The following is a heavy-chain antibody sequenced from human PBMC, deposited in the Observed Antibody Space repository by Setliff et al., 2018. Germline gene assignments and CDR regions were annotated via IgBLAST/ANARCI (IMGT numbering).Heavy chain of an antibody. V-gene: IGHV3-20*04. D-gene: IGHD5-12*01. CDR3: TRFGRDDIGI. J-gene: IGHJ3*02. CDR1: RFTFERNG. Sequence: GGSLRLSCAASRFTFERNGMNWVRQAPGKGLEWVSTINWDGKTTAYADSVKGRFTISRDNANRFLYLYMNSLRADDTALYYCTRFGRDDIGIWGQGTMVTVSS. CDR2: INWDGKTT.